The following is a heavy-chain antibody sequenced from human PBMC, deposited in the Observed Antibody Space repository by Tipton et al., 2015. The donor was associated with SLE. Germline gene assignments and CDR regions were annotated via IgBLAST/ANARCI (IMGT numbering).Heavy chain of an antibody. Sequence: LRLSCAVSGFPISSGFYWGWIRQPPGKGLEWIGSIYRSGKTYYNPSLQSRVTISVDTSNNHFSPELNSGTAADTAVYFCARSVGSCTGGYCYPYYFDYWGQGTPVPVSS. CDR1: GFPISSGFY. J-gene: IGHJ4*02. CDR2: IYRSGKT. D-gene: IGHD2-15*01. CDR3: ARSVGSCTGGYCYPYYFDY. V-gene: IGHV4-38-2*01.